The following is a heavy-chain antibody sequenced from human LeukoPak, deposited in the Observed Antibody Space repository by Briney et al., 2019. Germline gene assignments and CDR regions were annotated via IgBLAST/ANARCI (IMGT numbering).Heavy chain of an antibody. V-gene: IGHV1-8*03. CDR1: GYTFTSYD. Sequence: ASVKVFCKASGYTFTSYDINWVRQATGQGLEWVGWMNPNSGNTGYAQKFQGRVTITRNTSISTAYMELSSLRSEDTAVYYCARGLPLGYCSSTSCYYAFGYWGQGTLVTVSS. CDR2: MNPNSGNT. J-gene: IGHJ4*02. CDR3: ARGLPLGYCSSTSCYYAFGY. D-gene: IGHD2-2*01.